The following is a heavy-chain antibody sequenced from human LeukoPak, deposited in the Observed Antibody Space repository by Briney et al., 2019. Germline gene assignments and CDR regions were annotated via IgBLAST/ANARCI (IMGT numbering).Heavy chain of an antibody. CDR1: GFTFSRYA. J-gene: IGHJ6*03. CDR3: ARAGSGGSWWDYYYYYMDV. CDR2: ISSSGSTI. D-gene: IGHD2-15*01. Sequence: PGGSLRLSCAASGFTFSRYAMSWIRQAPGKGLEWVSYISSSGSTIYYADSVKGRFTISRDNAKNSLYLQMNSLRAEDTAVYYCARAGSGGSWWDYYYYYMDVWGKGTTVTVSS. V-gene: IGHV3-11*04.